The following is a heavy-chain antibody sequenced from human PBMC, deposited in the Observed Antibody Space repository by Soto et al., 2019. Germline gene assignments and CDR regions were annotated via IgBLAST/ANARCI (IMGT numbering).Heavy chain of an antibody. J-gene: IGHJ5*02. V-gene: IGHV1-69*01. CDR2: IIPIFGTA. CDR3: ARENRVVPAAMGFDP. D-gene: IGHD2-2*01. Sequence: QVQLVQSGAEVKKPGSSVKVSCKASGGTLSSYAISWVRQAPGQGLEWMGGIIPIFGTANYAQKFQGRVTITADESTSTAYMELSRLRSEDTAVYYCARENRVVPAAMGFDPWGQGTLVTVSS. CDR1: GGTLSSYA.